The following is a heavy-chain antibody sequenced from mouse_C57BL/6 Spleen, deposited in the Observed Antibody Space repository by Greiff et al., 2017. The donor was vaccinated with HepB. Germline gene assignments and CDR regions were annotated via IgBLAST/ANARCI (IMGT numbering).Heavy chain of an antibody. CDR1: GYTFTSYW. CDR2: INPSSGYT. V-gene: IGHV1-7*01. Sequence: QVQLKESGAELAKPGASVKLSCTASGYTFTSYWMHWVKQRPGQGLEWIGYINPSSGYTKYNQKFKDKVTLTADKSTSTAYMQLSSRTYEDAAVYYCARSGDFITTVVFDYWGQGTTLTVSS. CDR3: ARSGDFITTVVFDY. J-gene: IGHJ2*01. D-gene: IGHD1-1*01.